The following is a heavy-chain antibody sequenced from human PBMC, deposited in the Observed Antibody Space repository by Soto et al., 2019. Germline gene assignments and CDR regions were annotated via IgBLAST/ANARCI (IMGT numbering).Heavy chain of an antibody. D-gene: IGHD2-2*01. Sequence: LSLSCSASGFTFSSYAMHWVRQAPGKGLEYVSAISSNGGSTYYADSVKGRFTISRDNSKNTLYLQMSSLRAEDTAVYYCVKDRQYQLLSYNWFDPWGQGTLVTVSS. J-gene: IGHJ5*02. CDR1: GFTFSSYA. CDR2: ISSNGGST. CDR3: VKDRQYQLLSYNWFDP. V-gene: IGHV3-64D*06.